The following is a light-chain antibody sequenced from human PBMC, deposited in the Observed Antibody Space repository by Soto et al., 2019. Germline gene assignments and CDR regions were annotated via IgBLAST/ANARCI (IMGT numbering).Light chain of an antibody. CDR1: QTVSSY. CDR2: DAS. CDR3: QQRSTSIT. J-gene: IGKJ5*01. V-gene: IGKV3-11*01. Sequence: IVLTQSPATLSLWPGETAILSCRASQTVSSYLSWYQHKPGQAPRLLIYDASKRAPGIPARFSGSGSGTDFTLTITRLAPEDFAVYYCQQRSTSITFGQGTRLEIE.